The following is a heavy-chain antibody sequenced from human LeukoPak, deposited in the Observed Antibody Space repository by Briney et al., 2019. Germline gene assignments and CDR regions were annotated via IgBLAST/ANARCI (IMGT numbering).Heavy chain of an antibody. J-gene: IGHJ4*01. CDR3: VRSAFLTTEFYFDY. CDR2: INTDGRTI. CDR1: GFTFSRYW. V-gene: IGHV3-74*01. Sequence: GGSLRLSCAASGFTFSRYWMHWVRQAPGKGLVWASRINTDGRTITYADSVKGRFTISRDNAKNTLYLQINSLRAEDTAVYYCVRSAFLTTEFYFDYWGHGTLVTVSS. D-gene: IGHD4-11*01.